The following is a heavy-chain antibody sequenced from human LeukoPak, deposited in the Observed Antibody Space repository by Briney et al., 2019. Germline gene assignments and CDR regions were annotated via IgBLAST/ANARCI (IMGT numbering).Heavy chain of an antibody. CDR1: GFTFSTYA. CDR2: ISSSGANT. D-gene: IGHD3-16*01. Sequence: GGCLRLSCAASGFTFSTYAMSWVGQPAGEGVEWVSTISSSGANTYYAESVTGRFTISTDNSKNSQYMHMDRLKALDTTVSYFAKERDGYTNTYFFDYWGQGTLVTVSS. CDR3: AKERDGYTNTYFFDY. J-gene: IGHJ4*02. V-gene: IGHV3-23*01.